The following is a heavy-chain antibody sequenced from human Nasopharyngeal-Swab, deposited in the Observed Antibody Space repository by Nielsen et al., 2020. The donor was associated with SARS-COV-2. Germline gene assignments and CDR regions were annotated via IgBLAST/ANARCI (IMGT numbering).Heavy chain of an antibody. CDR3: ARRYCSSTSCYSERGFDP. CDR2: IDPSDSYI. Sequence: GESLKISCKGSGYSFNSYWIGWVRQMPGKGLEWMGTIDPSDSYISYSPSFQGHVTISADKSISTAYLQWSSLKASDTAMYYCARRYCSSTSCYSERGFDPWGQGTLVTVSS. CDR1: GYSFNSYW. J-gene: IGHJ5*02. D-gene: IGHD2-2*02. V-gene: IGHV5-10-1*01.